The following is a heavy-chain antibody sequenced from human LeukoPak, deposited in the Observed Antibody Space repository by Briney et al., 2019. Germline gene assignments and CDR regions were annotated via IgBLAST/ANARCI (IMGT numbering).Heavy chain of an antibody. J-gene: IGHJ4*02. CDR3: TTDYGSGSFD. CDR2: IKGKTDGRTT. V-gene: IGHV3-15*01. Sequence: GGSLRLSCAASRFTFSNAWMSWVRQAPGKGLEWVGRIKGKTDGRTTDYAAPVKGRFTISRDDSKNTLYLQMNSLKTEDTAVYYCTTDYGSGSFDWGQGTLVTVSS. D-gene: IGHD3-10*01. CDR1: RFTFSNAW.